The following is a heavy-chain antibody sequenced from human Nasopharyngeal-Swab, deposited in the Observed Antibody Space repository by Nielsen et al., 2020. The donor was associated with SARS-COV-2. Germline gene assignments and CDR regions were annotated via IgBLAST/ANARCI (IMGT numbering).Heavy chain of an antibody. V-gene: IGHV3-15*01. D-gene: IGHD3-10*01. CDR2: IKSKTDGGTT. Sequence: WIRQPPGKGLERVGRIKSKTDGGTTDYAAPVKGRFTTSRDDSKNTLYLQMNSLKTEDTAVYYCTTELYYYGSGSYYKGFADWGQGTLVTVSS. CDR3: TTELYYYGSGSYYKGFAD. J-gene: IGHJ4*02.